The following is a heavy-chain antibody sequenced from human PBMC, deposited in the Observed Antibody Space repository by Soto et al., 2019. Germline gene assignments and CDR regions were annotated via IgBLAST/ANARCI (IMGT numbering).Heavy chain of an antibody. Sequence: GGSLRLSCAASGFTFSSYWMSWVRQAPGKGLEWVANIKQDGSEKYYVDSVKGRFTISRDNAKNSLYLQMNSLRAEDTAVYYCARDQDGDYRFDSILDIWGQGTMVTVSS. J-gene: IGHJ3*02. CDR1: GFTFSSYW. CDR2: IKQDGSEK. V-gene: IGHV3-7*01. D-gene: IGHD4-17*01. CDR3: ARDQDGDYRFDSILDI.